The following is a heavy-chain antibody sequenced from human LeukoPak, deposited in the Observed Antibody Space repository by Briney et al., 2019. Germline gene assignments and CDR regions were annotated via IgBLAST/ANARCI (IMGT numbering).Heavy chain of an antibody. Sequence: SETLSLTCTVSGGSISSSSYYWGWIRQPPGKGLEWIGSIYYSGSTYYNPSLKSRVTISVDRSKNQFSLKLSSVTAADTAVYHCARTTLGYCSSTSCSYLDYWGQGILVTVSS. J-gene: IGHJ4*02. V-gene: IGHV4-39*01. CDR2: IYYSGST. CDR1: GGSISSSSYY. CDR3: ARTTLGYCSSTSCSYLDY. D-gene: IGHD2-2*01.